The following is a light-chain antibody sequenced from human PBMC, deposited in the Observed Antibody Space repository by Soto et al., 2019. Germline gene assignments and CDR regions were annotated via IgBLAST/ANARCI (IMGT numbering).Light chain of an antibody. CDR1: QSISSW. V-gene: IGKV1-5*01. J-gene: IGKJ2*01. Sequence: DIQMTQSPSTLSASVGDRVTITCRASQSISSWLAWYQQKPGKAPKLLIYDASSLESGVPSRFSGSGSGTEFTLTISSLQPDDFAVYYCQQYKSWPYTFGQGTKVDIK. CDR2: DAS. CDR3: QQYKSWPYT.